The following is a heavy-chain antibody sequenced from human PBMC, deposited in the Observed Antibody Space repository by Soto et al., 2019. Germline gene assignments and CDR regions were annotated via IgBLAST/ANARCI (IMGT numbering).Heavy chain of an antibody. CDR1: GFAFSSYG. CDR3: AKDPNSSSLDY. CDR2: ISYDGSNK. Sequence: WGSLRLSCAASGFAFSSYGIHWFRHAPGKWLEWVAVISYDGSNKYYADSVKGRFTISRDNSKNTLYLQMNSLRAEDTAVYYCAKDPNSSSLDYWGQGTLVTVSS. D-gene: IGHD6-13*01. V-gene: IGHV3-30*18. J-gene: IGHJ4*02.